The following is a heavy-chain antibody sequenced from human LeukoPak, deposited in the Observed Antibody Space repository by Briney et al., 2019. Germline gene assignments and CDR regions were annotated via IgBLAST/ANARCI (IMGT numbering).Heavy chain of an antibody. Sequence: GGSLRLSCAASGFTFSSYAMSWVRQAPGKGLEWVSAISGSGGSTYYADSVKGRFTISRDNSKNTLYLQMNCLRAEDTAVYYCAKGFDWLPEHDAFDIWGQGTMVTVSS. V-gene: IGHV3-23*01. CDR1: GFTFSSYA. J-gene: IGHJ3*02. D-gene: IGHD3-9*01. CDR3: AKGFDWLPEHDAFDI. CDR2: ISGSGGST.